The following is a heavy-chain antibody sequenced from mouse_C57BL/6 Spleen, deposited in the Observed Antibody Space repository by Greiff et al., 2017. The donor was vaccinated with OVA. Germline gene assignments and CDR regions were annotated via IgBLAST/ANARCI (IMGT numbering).Heavy chain of an antibody. CDR3: ARTGSTMVGDY. V-gene: IGHV1-55*01. D-gene: IGHD2-2*01. CDR2: IYPGSGST. Sequence: QVQLKQPGAELVKPGASVKMSCKASGYTFTSYWITWVKQRPGQGLEWIGDIYPGSGSTNYNEKFKSKATLTVDTSSSTAYMQLSSLTSEDSAVYYCARTGSTMVGDYWGQGTTLTVSS. CDR1: GYTFTSYW. J-gene: IGHJ2*01.